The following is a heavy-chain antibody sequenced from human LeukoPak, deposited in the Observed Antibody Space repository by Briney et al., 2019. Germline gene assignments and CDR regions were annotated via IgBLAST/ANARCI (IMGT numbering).Heavy chain of an antibody. Sequence: ASVKVSCEASGYTFTSYGISWVRQAPGQELEWMGWISAYNGNTNYAQKLQGRVTMTTDTSTSTAYMELRSLRSDDTAVYYCARDSCSGGSCYFDYWGQGTLVTVSS. J-gene: IGHJ4*02. CDR2: ISAYNGNT. V-gene: IGHV1-18*01. CDR1: GYTFTSYG. D-gene: IGHD2-15*01. CDR3: ARDSCSGGSCYFDY.